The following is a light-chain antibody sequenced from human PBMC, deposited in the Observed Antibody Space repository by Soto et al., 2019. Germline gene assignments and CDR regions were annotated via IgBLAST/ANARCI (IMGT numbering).Light chain of an antibody. CDR1: SSDVGGYNY. J-gene: IGLJ2*01. CDR2: YVS. Sequence: QSALTQPPSASGSPGQSVTISCTGTSSDVGGYNYVSWYQQHPGKAPKLLIYYVSERPSGVPDRFSGSKSGNTASLTVSGLQAEDEADYYCNSYAGTSTLVFGGGTKLTVL. CDR3: NSYAGTSTLV. V-gene: IGLV2-8*01.